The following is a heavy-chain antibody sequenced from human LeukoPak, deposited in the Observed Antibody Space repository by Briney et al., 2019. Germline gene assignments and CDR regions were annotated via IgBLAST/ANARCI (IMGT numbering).Heavy chain of an antibody. V-gene: IGHV1-8*01. J-gene: IGHJ6*03. CDR3: ERADDLDMSARLSLYDYYFLMHV. Sequence: ASVKVSCKASGYTFTSYDINWVRQATGQGLEWMGWMNPNSGGTRYAQKFQGRVTMTRDTSISTAYMELSSLRSDDTAVYYCERADDLDMSARLSLYDYYFLMHVGGKGTTV. CDR2: MNPNSGGT. CDR1: GYTFTSYD. D-gene: IGHD1-1*01.